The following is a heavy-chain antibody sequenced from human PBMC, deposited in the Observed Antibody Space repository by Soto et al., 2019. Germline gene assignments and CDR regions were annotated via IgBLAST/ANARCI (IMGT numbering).Heavy chain of an antibody. CDR3: AKDQRAAAGTEHYGMDV. CDR1: GFTFSSYG. V-gene: IGHV3-30*18. Sequence: QVQLVESGGGVVQPGRSLRLSCAASGFTFSSYGMHWVRQAPGKGLEWVAVISYDGSNKYYADSVKGRFTISRDNSKNTLYLQINSLRAEDTAVYYCAKDQRAAAGTEHYGMDVWGQGTTVTVSS. CDR2: ISYDGSNK. D-gene: IGHD6-13*01. J-gene: IGHJ6*02.